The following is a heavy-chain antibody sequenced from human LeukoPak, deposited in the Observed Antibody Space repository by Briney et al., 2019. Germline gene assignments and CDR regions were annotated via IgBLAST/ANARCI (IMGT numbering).Heavy chain of an antibody. V-gene: IGHV3-30-3*01. J-gene: IGHJ4*02. CDR1: GFTFSSYA. CDR2: ISYDGSNK. CDR3: ATQSSGSYYRY. D-gene: IGHD1-26*01. Sequence: GGSLRLSCAASGFTFSSYAMHWVRQAPGKGLEWVVVISYDGSNKYYADSVKGRFTISRDNSKNTLYLQMNSLRAEDTAVYYCATQSSGSYYRYWGQGTLVTVSS.